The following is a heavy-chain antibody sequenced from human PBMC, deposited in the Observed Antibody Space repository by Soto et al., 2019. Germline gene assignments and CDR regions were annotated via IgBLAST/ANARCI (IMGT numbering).Heavy chain of an antibody. J-gene: IGHJ4*02. CDR1: GYTFTSYG. Sequence: QVHLVQSGAEVKKPGASVKVSCKASGYTFTSYGITWVRQAPGQGLEWMGXXXXXXGNTXYXXXXXXXXXXXXXXXXXXXXXXXXXLRSDDTAVYYCARGRYGDYWGQGALVTVSS. D-gene: IGHD3-10*01. CDR2: XXXXXGNT. CDR3: ARGRYGDY. V-gene: IGHV1-18*01.